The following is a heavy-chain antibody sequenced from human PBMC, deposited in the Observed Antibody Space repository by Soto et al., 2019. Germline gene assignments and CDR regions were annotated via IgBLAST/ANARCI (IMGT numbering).Heavy chain of an antibody. V-gene: IGHV1-18*01. Sequence: ASVKVSCKASGYTFTSYGISWVRQAPGQGLEWMGWISAYNGNTNYAQKLQGRVTMTTDTSTSTAYMELRSLRSDDTAVYYCASSGGEDYDFKRFDPWGQGTLVTVSS. D-gene: IGHD3-3*01. CDR1: GYTFTSYG. CDR3: ASSGGEDYDFKRFDP. CDR2: ISAYNGNT. J-gene: IGHJ5*02.